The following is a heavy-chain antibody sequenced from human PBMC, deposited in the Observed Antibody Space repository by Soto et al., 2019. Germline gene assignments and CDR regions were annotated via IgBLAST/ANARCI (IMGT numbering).Heavy chain of an antibody. CDR2: IYYSGST. Sequence: PSETLSLTCTVSGGSISSGGYYWSWIRQHPGKGLEWIGYIYYSGSTYYNPSLKSRVTISVDTSKNQFSLKLSSVTAADTAVYYCAREKDSYGYILDYWGQGTLVTVS. J-gene: IGHJ4*02. D-gene: IGHD5-18*01. CDR1: GGSISSGGYY. CDR3: AREKDSYGYILDY. V-gene: IGHV4-31*02.